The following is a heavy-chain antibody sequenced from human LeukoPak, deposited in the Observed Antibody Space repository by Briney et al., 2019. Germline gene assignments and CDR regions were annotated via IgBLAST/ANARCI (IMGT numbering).Heavy chain of an antibody. J-gene: IGHJ4*02. Sequence: GGSLRLSCAASGFTFSSYWMSWVRQAPGKGLEWVANIKQDGSEKYYVDSVKGRFTISRDNAKNSLYLQMNSLRAEDTAVYYCARDLSSGYVWGVGNYFDYWGQGTLVTVSS. V-gene: IGHV3-7*01. CDR3: ARDLSSGYVWGVGNYFDY. CDR2: IKQDGSEK. CDR1: GFTFSSYW. D-gene: IGHD3-16*01.